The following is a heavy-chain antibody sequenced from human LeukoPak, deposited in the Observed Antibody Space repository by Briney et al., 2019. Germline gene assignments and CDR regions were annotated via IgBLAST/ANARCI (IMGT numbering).Heavy chain of an antibody. V-gene: IGHV1-2*02. CDR2: INPNSGGT. D-gene: IGHD3-10*01. Sequence: ASVKVSCKASGYTFTGYYMHWVRQAPGQGLEWMGWINPNSGGTNYAQKFQGRVTMTRDTSISTAYMELSRLRSDDTAVYYCARGSAITMVRGVVLNDYWGRGTLVTVSS. CDR3: ARGSAITMVRGVVLNDY. J-gene: IGHJ4*02. CDR1: GYTFTGYY.